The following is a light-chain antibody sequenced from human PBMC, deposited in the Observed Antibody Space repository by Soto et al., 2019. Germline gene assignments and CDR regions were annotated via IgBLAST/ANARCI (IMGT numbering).Light chain of an antibody. CDR2: DVS. V-gene: IGLV2-14*01. CDR3: SSFTSSSTYV. J-gene: IGLJ1*01. CDR1: SSDIGAYNY. Sequence: QSALTQPASVSGSRGQSIAISCTGTSSDIGAYNYVSWYQQYPGKAPKLMIYDVSNRPSGVSDRFSGSKSGNTASLTISGLQAEDEAEYYCSSFTSSSTYVFGTATKLTVL.